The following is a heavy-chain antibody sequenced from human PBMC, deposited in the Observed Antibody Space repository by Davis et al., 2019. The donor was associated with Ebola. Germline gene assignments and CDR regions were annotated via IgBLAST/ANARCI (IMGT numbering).Heavy chain of an antibody. J-gene: IGHJ4*02. CDR1: GFTFSAYP. CDR3: ARKFSSGTYWIDY. D-gene: IGHD3-10*01. CDR2: IRTDGGGT. Sequence: PGGSLRPSCPASGFTFSAYPMHWVRQPPGKGLEYVAAIRTDGGGTYYANSVKGRFTISRDNSKNTLYLQMGILRVDDMAVYYCARKFSSGTYWIDYWGRETLVTVSS. V-gene: IGHV3-64*01.